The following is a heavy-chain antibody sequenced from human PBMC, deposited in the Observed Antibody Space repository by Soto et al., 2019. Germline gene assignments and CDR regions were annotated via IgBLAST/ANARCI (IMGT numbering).Heavy chain of an antibody. V-gene: IGHV3-21*01. J-gene: IGHJ4*02. Sequence: EVQLVESGGGLVKPGGSLRLSCAASGFTFSSYSMNWVRQAPGKGLEWVSSISSRSSYIYYAASVKGRFTISRDHAKNSLYMQMNSLRAEDTAVYYCASHPRDSSGYWYYFDYWGQGTLVTVSS. D-gene: IGHD3-22*01. CDR2: ISSRSSYI. CDR1: GFTFSSYS. CDR3: ASHPRDSSGYWYYFDY.